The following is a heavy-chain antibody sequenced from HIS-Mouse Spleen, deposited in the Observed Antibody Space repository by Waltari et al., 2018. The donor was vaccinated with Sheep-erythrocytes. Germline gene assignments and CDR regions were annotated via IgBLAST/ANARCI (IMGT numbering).Heavy chain of an antibody. CDR3: ALSVDLAGAFDI. Sequence: QVQLQQWGAGLLKPSETLSLTCAVYGGSFSGYYWSWIRQPPGKGLEWIWEINHIGSTNYNPSLKSRVTISVDTSKNQFSLKLSSVTAADTAVYYCALSVDLAGAFDIWGQGTMVTVSS. V-gene: IGHV4-34*01. J-gene: IGHJ3*02. D-gene: IGHD6-19*01. CDR1: GGSFSGYY. CDR2: INHIGST.